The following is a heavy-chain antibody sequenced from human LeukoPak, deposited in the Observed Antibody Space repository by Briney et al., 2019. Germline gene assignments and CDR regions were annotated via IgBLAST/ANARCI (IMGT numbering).Heavy chain of an antibody. D-gene: IGHD3-22*01. Sequence: ASVKVSCKASGYTFTGYYMHWVRQAPGQGLEWMGRINPNSGGTNYAQRFQGGVTMTRDTSISTAYMELSRLRSDDTAVYYCARDWEALSSGYYWSVRWFDPWGQGTLVTVSS. J-gene: IGHJ5*02. CDR2: INPNSGGT. CDR3: ARDWEALSSGYYWSVRWFDP. V-gene: IGHV1-2*06. CDR1: GYTFTGYY.